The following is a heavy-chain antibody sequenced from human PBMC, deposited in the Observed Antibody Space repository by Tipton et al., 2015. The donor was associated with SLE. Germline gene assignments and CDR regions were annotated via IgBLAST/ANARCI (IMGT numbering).Heavy chain of an antibody. Sequence: TLSLTCTVTGGSIRGQCWSWVRQPPGRTLDYIGTIFFSGITNYSPSLKSRVTISIDTSNNQFSLKLSSVTAADTAVFYCAREEGDYNNYGWFDPWGQGTLVTVSS. V-gene: IGHV4-59*11. CDR3: AREEGDYNNYGWFDP. CDR1: GGSIRGQC. CDR2: IFFSGIT. J-gene: IGHJ5*02. D-gene: IGHD4-11*01.